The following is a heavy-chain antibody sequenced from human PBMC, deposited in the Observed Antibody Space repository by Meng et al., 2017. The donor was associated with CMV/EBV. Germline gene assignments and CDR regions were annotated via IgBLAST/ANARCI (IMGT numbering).Heavy chain of an antibody. D-gene: IGHD6-13*01. CDR1: GFTVSSNY. Sequence: GGSLRLSCAASGFTVSSNYMSWVRQAPGKGLEWVSVIYSGGSTYYADSVKGRFTISRDNSKNTLYLQMNSLRAEDTAVYYYARERIAAAGTDAFDIWGQGTMVTVSS. CDR3: ARERIAAAGTDAFDI. CDR2: IYSGGST. V-gene: IGHV3-53*01. J-gene: IGHJ3*02.